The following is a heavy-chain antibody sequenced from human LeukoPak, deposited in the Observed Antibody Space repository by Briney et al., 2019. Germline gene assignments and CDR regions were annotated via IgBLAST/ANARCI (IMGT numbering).Heavy chain of an antibody. CDR3: ARAGYSSGWYVN. V-gene: IGHV4-59*01. CDR2: IYYSGST. CDR1: GVSISSYY. J-gene: IGHJ4*02. D-gene: IGHD6-19*01. Sequence: PSETLSLTCTVSGVSISSYYWSWIRQPPGKGLEWLGYIYYSGSTNYNPSLKSRVTISVDTSKNQISLKLSSVTAADTAVYYCARAGYSSGWYVNWGQGTLVTVSS.